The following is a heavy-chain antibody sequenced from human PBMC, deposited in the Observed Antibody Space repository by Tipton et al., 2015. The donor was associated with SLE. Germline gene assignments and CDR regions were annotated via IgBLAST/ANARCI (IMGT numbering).Heavy chain of an antibody. CDR1: GYSISSGYY. V-gene: IGHV4-38-2*01. CDR3: ARAGGFLQWLTGNFDY. J-gene: IGHJ4*02. D-gene: IGHD3-3*01. CDR2: IYASGAT. Sequence: TLSLTCAVSGYSISSGYYWAWIRQPPGKGLEWIGTGSIYASGATYYNPSLKSRVTISVDTSKNQFSLKLSSVTAADTAVYYCARAGGFLQWLTGNFDYWGQGTLVTVSS.